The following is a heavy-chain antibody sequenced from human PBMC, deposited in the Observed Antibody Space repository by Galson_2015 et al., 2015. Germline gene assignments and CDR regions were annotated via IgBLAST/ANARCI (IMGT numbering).Heavy chain of an antibody. CDR3: AKWEGFDC. Sequence: SLRLSCAASGFTISSHWMSWVRQAPGKGLEWVSTVSAGGSGTYYADSVKGRFTISRENSKNTVYLQMNSLRAEDTAIYYCAKWEGFDCWGQGTLVTVSS. CDR1: GFTISSHW. D-gene: IGHD1-26*01. CDR2: VSAGGSGT. V-gene: IGHV3-23*01. J-gene: IGHJ4*02.